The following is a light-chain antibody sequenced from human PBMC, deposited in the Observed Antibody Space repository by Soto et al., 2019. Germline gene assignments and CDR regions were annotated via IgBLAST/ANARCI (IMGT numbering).Light chain of an antibody. Sequence: QSALTQPASVSGSPGLSVTISCTGTSSDVGSYNYVSWYQQHPGRAPKLIIYEVTNRPSGVSDRFSGSKSGNTASLTISGLQAEDEAEYYCSSYTSTTSGVFGGVTKVTVL. J-gene: IGLJ3*02. CDR2: EVT. V-gene: IGLV2-14*01. CDR3: SSYTSTTSGV. CDR1: SSDVGSYNY.